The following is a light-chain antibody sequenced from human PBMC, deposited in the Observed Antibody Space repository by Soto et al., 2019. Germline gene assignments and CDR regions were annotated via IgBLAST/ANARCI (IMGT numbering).Light chain of an antibody. J-gene: IGKJ5*01. V-gene: IGKV1-9*01. CDR2: SAS. Sequence: DIQLTQSPSFLSASVGDRVTITCRASQGISTYLTWYKKKPGKAPKLRIYSASTLQSGVPSRFTGSGSGTEFNLTITSLQPEDFATYYCQQLNSYPITFGQGTRLEIK. CDR3: QQLNSYPIT. CDR1: QGISTY.